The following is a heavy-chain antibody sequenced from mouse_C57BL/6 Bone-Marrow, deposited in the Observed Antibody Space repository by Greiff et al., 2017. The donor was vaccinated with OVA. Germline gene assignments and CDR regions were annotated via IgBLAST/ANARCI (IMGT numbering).Heavy chain of an antibody. V-gene: IGHV1-69*01. CDR2: IDPSDRYT. CDR3: AKGGYGNFVAWFAY. D-gene: IGHD2-1*01. J-gene: IGHJ3*01. Sequence: QVQLQQPGAELVMPGASVKLSCKASGYTFTSYWMHWVKQRPGQGLEWIGEIDPSDRYTNDNQKFKGKSTLSVDKSSSTSYMQPSSLTSEESAVYYFAKGGYGNFVAWFAYWGQGTLVTVSS. CDR1: GYTFTSYW.